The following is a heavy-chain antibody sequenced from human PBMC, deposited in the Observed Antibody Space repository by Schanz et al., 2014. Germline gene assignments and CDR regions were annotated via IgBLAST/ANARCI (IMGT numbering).Heavy chain of an antibody. CDR1: GITFSSHS. D-gene: IGHD3-10*01. Sequence: EMQLLESGGGLIQPGGSLRLSCAASGITFSSHSFNWVRQAPGKGLEWISYITYNGGTIYYADSVKGRFTISRDNSKNTLYLQMNSLRPEDTAVYYCARGGFGEVSYFDYWGQGTLVTVSS. V-gene: IGHV3-48*01. CDR2: ITYNGGTI. J-gene: IGHJ4*02. CDR3: ARGGFGEVSYFDY.